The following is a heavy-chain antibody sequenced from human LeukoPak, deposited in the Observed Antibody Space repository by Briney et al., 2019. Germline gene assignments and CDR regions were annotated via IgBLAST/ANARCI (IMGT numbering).Heavy chain of an antibody. CDR2: IYYSGAT. CDR3: ARFGITVVRGGKYYFDY. J-gene: IGHJ4*02. CDR1: GGSISNYY. Sequence: SETLSLTCTVSGGSISNYYWSWIRQPPGKGLEWIGDIYYSGATKYNPSLKSRITISVDTSKSQFSLMLSSVTAADTAVYYCARFGITVVRGGKYYFDYWGQGTLVTVSS. V-gene: IGHV4-59*08. D-gene: IGHD3-10*01.